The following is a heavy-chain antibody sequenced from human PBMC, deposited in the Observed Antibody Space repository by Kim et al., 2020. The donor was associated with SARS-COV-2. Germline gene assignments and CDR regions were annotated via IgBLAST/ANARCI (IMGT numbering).Heavy chain of an antibody. V-gene: IGHV3-30*18. Sequence: GGSLRLSCAASGFTFSSYGMHWVRQAPGKGLEWVAVISYDGSNKYYADSVKGRFTISRDNSKNTLYLQMNSLRAEDTAVYYCAKDGRGHCSGGSCYCTDYWGQGTLVTVSS. J-gene: IGHJ4*02. CDR1: GFTFSSYG. CDR2: ISYDGSNK. CDR3: AKDGRGHCSGGSCYCTDY. D-gene: IGHD2-15*01.